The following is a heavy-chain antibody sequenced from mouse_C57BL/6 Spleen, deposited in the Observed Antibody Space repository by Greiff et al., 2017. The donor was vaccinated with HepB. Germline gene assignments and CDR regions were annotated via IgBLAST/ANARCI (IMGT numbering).Heavy chain of an antibody. V-gene: IGHV2-4*01. Sequence: QVQLKQSGPGLVQPSQSLSITCTVSGFSLTSYGVHWVRQPPGKGLEWLGVIWSGGSTDYNAAFISRLSISKDNSKSQVFFKMNSLQADDTAIYYCAKVYYDYDGGYYFDYWGQGTTLTVSS. CDR3: AKVYYDYDGGYYFDY. J-gene: IGHJ2*01. D-gene: IGHD2-4*01. CDR1: GFSLTSYG. CDR2: IWSGGST.